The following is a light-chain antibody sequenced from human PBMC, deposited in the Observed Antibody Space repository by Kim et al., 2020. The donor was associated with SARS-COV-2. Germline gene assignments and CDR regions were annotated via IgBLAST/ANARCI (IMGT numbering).Light chain of an antibody. J-gene: IGLJ1*01. CDR3: SSQDV. CDR2: DVS. Sequence: QSALTQPASVSGSPGQSITISCTETSSDIASYNFISWYQQEPGKAPKLMIYDVSNRPSGVSDRFSGSKSGNTASLTISGLQAEDEADYYCSSQDVFGTGTKV. V-gene: IGLV2-14*01. CDR1: SSDIASYNF.